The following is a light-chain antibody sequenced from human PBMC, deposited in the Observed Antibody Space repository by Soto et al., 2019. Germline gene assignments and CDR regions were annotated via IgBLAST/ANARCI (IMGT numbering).Light chain of an antibody. V-gene: IGLV1-44*01. Sequence: QSVLTQPPSVSGTPGQRVTISCSGSSSNIGSNSINWYQQLPGTAPQLLLYTNSHRPSGVPDRFSGSKSGTSGSLAISGRQTEDEADYYCAAWDDRLSGPVFGGGTKLTVL. J-gene: IGLJ2*01. CDR3: AAWDDRLSGPV. CDR1: SSNIGSNS. CDR2: TNS.